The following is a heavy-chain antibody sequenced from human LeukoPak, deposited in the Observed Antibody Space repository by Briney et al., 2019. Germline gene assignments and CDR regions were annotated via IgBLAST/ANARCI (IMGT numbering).Heavy chain of an antibody. CDR1: GGSFSGYY. D-gene: IGHD3-10*01. J-gene: IGHJ4*02. CDR3: ARYTYYYGLGSYPSTERVFDY. V-gene: IGHV4-34*01. Sequence: SETLSLTCAVYGGSFSGYYWGWIRQPPGEGLEWIGEINHSVSTNYNPSLKSRVTISVDTSKNQFSLTLSSATAADTAVYYCARYTYYYGLGSYPSTERVFDYWGQGTLVTVSS. CDR2: INHSVST.